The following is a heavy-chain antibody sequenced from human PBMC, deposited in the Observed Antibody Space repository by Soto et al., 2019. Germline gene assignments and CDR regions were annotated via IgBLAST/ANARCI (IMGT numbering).Heavy chain of an antibody. V-gene: IGHV3-21*01. CDR1: GFTFSSYN. D-gene: IGHD6-6*01. J-gene: IGHJ4*02. CDR2: ISSSSSYI. CDR3: ARGPQYSRSSGGFDY. Sequence: PGGSLRLSCAASGFTFSSYNMNWVRQAPGKGLEWVSSISSSSSYIYYADSVKGRFTISRDNAKKSLYLHMNSLRAEDTALYYCARGPQYSRSSGGFDYWGQGTLVTVSS.